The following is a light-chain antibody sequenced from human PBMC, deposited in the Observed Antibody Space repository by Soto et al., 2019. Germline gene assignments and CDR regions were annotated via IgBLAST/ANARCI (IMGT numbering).Light chain of an antibody. CDR3: LQDDSYPRT. J-gene: IGKJ3*01. V-gene: IGKV1-6*01. CDR1: QDIRND. Sequence: AIQMTQSPSSLSSSVGDTVTITCRASQDIRNDLGWYQHKPGKAPNLLTYSASSLQTGSPSRLHGSGSGTDFPLTLSRLQPEDSADYYGLQDDSYPRTFGPGTKVDVK. CDR2: SAS.